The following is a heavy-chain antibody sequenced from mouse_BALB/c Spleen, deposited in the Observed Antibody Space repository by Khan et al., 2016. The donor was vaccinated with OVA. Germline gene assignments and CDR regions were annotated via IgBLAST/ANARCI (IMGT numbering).Heavy chain of an antibody. CDR2: VSSGGSYT. Sequence: EVELVESGGDLVKPGGSLKLSCAASGFTFSTYGMSWVRQTPDKRLEWVATVSSGGSYTYSPDSVKGRFTISRDNAKNTLYLQMRSLKSEDTAMFYCARLAYYYDSEGFAYWGQGTLVTVSA. J-gene: IGHJ3*01. D-gene: IGHD1-1*01. V-gene: IGHV5-6*01. CDR3: ARLAYYYDSEGFAY. CDR1: GFTFSTYG.